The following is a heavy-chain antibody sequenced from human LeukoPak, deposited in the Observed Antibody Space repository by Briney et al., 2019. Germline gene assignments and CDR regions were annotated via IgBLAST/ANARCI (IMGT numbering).Heavy chain of an antibody. J-gene: IGHJ1*01. Sequence: GGSLRLSCTASGFTFGDYAMSWFRQAPGKGLEWVGFIRSKAYGGTTEYAASVKGRFTISRDDSKSIAYLQMNSLKTEDTAVYYCTRDLRRYGNAEYFQHWGQGTLVTVSS. CDR3: TRDLRRYGNAEYFQH. CDR1: GFTFGDYA. CDR2: IRSKAYGGTT. D-gene: IGHD1-1*01. V-gene: IGHV3-49*03.